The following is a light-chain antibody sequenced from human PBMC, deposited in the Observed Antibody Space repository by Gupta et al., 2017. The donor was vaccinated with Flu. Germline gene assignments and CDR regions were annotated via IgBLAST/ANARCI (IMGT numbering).Light chain of an antibody. V-gene: IGLV1-51*01. Sequence: HSVLTHPPSISAAPGQRVTISCSGSTSNIGTKGVSWYQQLPGTAPRLLIYDNDKRPSGIPDRISGSKSGTSATLDITGLQTGDEADYYCGTSDTSLNAVVFGGGTKVTVL. CDR2: DND. J-gene: IGLJ2*01. CDR1: TSNIGTKG. CDR3: GTSDTSLNAVV.